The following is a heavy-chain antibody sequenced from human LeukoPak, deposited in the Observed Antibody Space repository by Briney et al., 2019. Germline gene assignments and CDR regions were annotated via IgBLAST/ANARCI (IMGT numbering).Heavy chain of an antibody. CDR2: ISYDGSNK. D-gene: IGHD3-3*01. CDR3: AKDPGKFWSGHDY. J-gene: IGHJ4*02. Sequence: GGSLRLSCAATGFTFSSYGMHWVRQAPGKGLEWVAVISYDGSNKYYADSVKGRFTISRDNSKNTLYLQMNSLRGEDTAVYYCAKDPGKFWSGHDYWGQGTLVTVSS. V-gene: IGHV3-30*18. CDR1: GFTFSSYG.